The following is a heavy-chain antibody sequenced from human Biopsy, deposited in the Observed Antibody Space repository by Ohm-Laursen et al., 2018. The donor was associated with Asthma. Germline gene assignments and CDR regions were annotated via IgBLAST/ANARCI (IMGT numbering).Heavy chain of an antibody. Sequence: GASVKVSCKASGYTFTGYYMHWVRQAPGQGLEWMGWISPFTGDTHFGQKFQGRVTMTTDTSTDTAYMELRSLRSDDTAVYYCARHPYNFEGFDYWGQGSLVLVSS. J-gene: IGHJ4*02. D-gene: IGHD5-24*01. CDR2: ISPFTGDT. CDR1: GYTFTGYY. V-gene: IGHV1-18*04. CDR3: ARHPYNFEGFDY.